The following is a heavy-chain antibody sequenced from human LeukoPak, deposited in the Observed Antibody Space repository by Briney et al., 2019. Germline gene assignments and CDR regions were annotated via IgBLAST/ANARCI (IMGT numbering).Heavy chain of an antibody. J-gene: IGHJ4*02. Sequence: SETLSLTCAVYGGSFSGYYWSWIRQPPGKGLEWIGEIKHSGSTNYNPSLKSRVTISVDTSKNQFSLKLSSVTAADTAVYYCARAAYYYGSGRTTYYFDYWGQGTLVTVSS. CDR1: GGSFSGYY. D-gene: IGHD3-10*01. CDR3: ARAAYYYGSGRTTYYFDY. CDR2: IKHSGST. V-gene: IGHV4-34*01.